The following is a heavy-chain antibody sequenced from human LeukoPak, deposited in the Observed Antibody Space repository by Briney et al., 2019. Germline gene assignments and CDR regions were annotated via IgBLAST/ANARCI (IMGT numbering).Heavy chain of an antibody. D-gene: IGHD4-17*01. CDR1: GFTFSSYS. CDR2: ISSSSSYI. V-gene: IGHV3-21*01. Sequence: GGSLRLSCAAFGFTFSSYSMNWVRQAPGKGLEWVSSISSSSSYIYYADSVKGRFTISRDNAKNSLYLQMNSLRAEDTAVYYCARTYGDWEGWFDPWGQGTLVTVSS. J-gene: IGHJ5*02. CDR3: ARTYGDWEGWFDP.